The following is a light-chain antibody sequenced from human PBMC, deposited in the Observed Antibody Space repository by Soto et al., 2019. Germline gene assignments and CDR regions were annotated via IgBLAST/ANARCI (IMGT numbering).Light chain of an antibody. J-gene: IGKJ1*01. CDR1: PRPSRTY. CDR3: QQHASSPRT. CDR2: GAS. Sequence: EIVLTQSPGTLSLSPGERATLSFRASPRPSRTYLAWYQQNPGQAPRHLIYGASSRATGIPDRFSGSGYGTDFALTISRLEPEDFAVYLCQQHASSPRTFGQGTKVEIK. V-gene: IGKV3-20*01.